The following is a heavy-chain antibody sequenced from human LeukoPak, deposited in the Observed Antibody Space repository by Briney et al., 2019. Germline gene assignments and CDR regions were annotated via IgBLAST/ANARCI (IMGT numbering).Heavy chain of an antibody. CDR2: IIPILGIA. D-gene: IGHD3-22*01. Sequence: SVKVSCKASGGTFSSYAISWVRQAPGQGLEWMGRIIPILGIANYAQKFQGRVTITADKSTSTAYMELSSLRSEDTAVYYCAKDRGRYYDSSGYYWGYYFDSWGQGILVTVST. J-gene: IGHJ4*02. V-gene: IGHV1-69*04. CDR1: GGTFSSYA. CDR3: AKDRGRYYDSSGYYWGYYFDS.